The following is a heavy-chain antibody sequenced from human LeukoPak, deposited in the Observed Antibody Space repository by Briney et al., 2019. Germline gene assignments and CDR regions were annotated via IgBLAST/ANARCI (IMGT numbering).Heavy chain of an antibody. V-gene: IGHV3-7*01. CDR2: IKFDGNEE. CDR3: KSGGAAPGSFDY. J-gene: IGHJ4*02. CDR1: GFSFSSYW. Sequence: GGSLRLSCAASGFSFSSYWMSWMRQAPGKGLEWVANIKFDGNEEYYVDSVKGRFTISRDNAKNSLYLQLNSLRVEDTALYYCKSGGAAPGSFDYWGQGTLVTVSS. D-gene: IGHD1-1*01.